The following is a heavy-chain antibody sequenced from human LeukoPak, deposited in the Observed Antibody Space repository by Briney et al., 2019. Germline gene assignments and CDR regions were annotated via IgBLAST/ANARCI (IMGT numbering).Heavy chain of an antibody. CDR2: IWYDGSNK. J-gene: IGHJ6*02. Sequence: GGSLRLPCAASGFTFSSYGMHWVRQAPGKGLEWVAVIWYDGSNKYYADSVKGRFTISRHNSKNTLYLQMNSLRAEDTAVYYCARVSIMNYGMDVWGQGTTVTVSS. CDR1: GFTFSSYG. V-gene: IGHV3-33*01. CDR3: ARVSIMNYGMDV. D-gene: IGHD3-16*01.